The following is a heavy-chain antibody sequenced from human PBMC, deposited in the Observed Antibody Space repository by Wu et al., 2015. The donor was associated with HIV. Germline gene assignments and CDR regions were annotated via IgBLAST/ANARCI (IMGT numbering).Heavy chain of an antibody. V-gene: IGHV1-18*04. CDR3: AREQDTRGNSGWQTFDY. D-gene: IGHD6-19*01. CDR1: GFVFITYG. Sequence: QVQLVQSGDEVKKPGASVKVSCKTSGFVFITYGIGWVRQAPGQGLEWMGWISAYNGHTNYAQKFQDRITMTTDTSTRTAYMELRTLRFDDTAVYYXAREQDTRGNSGWQTFDYWGQGTLVTVSS. J-gene: IGHJ4*02. CDR2: ISAYNGHT.